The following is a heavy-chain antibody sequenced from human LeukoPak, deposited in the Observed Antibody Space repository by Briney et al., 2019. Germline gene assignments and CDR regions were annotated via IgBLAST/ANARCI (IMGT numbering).Heavy chain of an antibody. V-gene: IGHV1-2*02. Sequence: ASVKVSCKASGYTFTAYYIHWVRQAPGQGLEWMGWINPNSGGTNYAQKFQGRVTMTRDTSISTAYMELSRLRSDDTAVYYCARASSSGYYAYDAFDIWGQGTMVTVSS. CDR1: GYTFTAYY. CDR2: INPNSGGT. J-gene: IGHJ3*02. D-gene: IGHD3-22*01. CDR3: ARASSSGYYAYDAFDI.